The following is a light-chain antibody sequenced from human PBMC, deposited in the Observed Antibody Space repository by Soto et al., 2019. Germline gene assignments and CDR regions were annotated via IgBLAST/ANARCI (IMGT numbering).Light chain of an antibody. J-gene: IGLJ3*02. CDR2: GNN. CDR3: ATWDDRLNGWV. CDR1: NSNIGSNP. Sequence: QSVLTQPPSASGTPGQRVTISCSGSNSNIGSNPVNWYQQVPGTAPKLLIYGNNQRPSGVPDRFSGSKSGTSASLAISGLQSEDEADYYCATWDDRLNGWVFGGGTKLTVL. V-gene: IGLV1-44*01.